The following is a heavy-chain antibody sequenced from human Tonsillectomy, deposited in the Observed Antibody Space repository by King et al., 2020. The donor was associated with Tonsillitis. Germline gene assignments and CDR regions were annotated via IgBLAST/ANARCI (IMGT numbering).Heavy chain of an antibody. D-gene: IGHD6-19*01. CDR1: GFTFSSYW. V-gene: IGHV3-7*03. CDR3: AGSSGWLSSNFDY. Sequence: VQLVQSGGGLVQPGGSLRLSCAASGFTFSSYWMSWVRQAPGKGLEWVANIKKDGSEKYYVDSVKDRFTISRDTAKNSLYLQMNSLRAEDTAVYYCAGSSGWLSSNFDYWGQGTLVTVSS. CDR2: IKKDGSEK. J-gene: IGHJ4*02.